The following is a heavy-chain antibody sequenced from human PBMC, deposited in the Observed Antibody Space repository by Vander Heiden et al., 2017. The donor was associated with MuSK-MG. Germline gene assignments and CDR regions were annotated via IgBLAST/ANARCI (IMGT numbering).Heavy chain of an antibody. CDR3: ARWGGNYYESSGYYPY. CDR2: IYYSGST. D-gene: IGHD3-22*01. Sequence: QVQLQESGPGLVKPSETLSLTCTVSGGSISSYYWRWIRQPPGKGLEWIGYIYYSGSTNYNPSLKSRVTISVDTSKNQFSLKLSSVTAADTAVYYCARWGGNYYESSGYYPYWGQGTLVTVSS. V-gene: IGHV4-59*01. CDR1: GGSISSYY. J-gene: IGHJ4*02.